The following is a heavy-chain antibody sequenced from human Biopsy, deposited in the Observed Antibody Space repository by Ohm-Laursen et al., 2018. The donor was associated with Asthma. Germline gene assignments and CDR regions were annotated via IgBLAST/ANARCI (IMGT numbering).Heavy chain of an antibody. CDR1: GGSVSSGGYY. CDR3: ARDPYGGNAAYYYGVDV. Sequence: TLSLTCTVSGGSVSSGGYYWSWIRQHPGKGLEWIGNIYNSGTTYYNPSLKSRVTLSVDTSKNQFSLKLSSVTAADTAVYYCARDPYGGNAAYYYGVDVWGPGTTVTVSS. D-gene: IGHD4-23*01. J-gene: IGHJ6*02. CDR2: IYNSGTT. V-gene: IGHV4-31*03.